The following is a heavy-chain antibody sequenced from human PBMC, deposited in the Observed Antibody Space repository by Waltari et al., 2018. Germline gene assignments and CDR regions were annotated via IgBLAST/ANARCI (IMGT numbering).Heavy chain of an antibody. Sequence: QLQLQESGPGLVKPSETLSLTCTVSGGSISSSSYYWGWIRQPPGKGLEWIGIIYYSGSTYYNPSLKSRVTISVDTSKNQFSLKLSSVTAADTAVYYCARLPTVGAIPDAFDIWGQGTMVTVSS. D-gene: IGHD1-26*01. J-gene: IGHJ3*02. CDR3: ARLPTVGAIPDAFDI. CDR1: GGSISSSSYY. V-gene: IGHV4-39*01. CDR2: IYYSGST.